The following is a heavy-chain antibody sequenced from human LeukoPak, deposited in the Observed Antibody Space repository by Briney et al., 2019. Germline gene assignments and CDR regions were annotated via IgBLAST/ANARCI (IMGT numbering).Heavy chain of an antibody. V-gene: IGHV3-30*01. CDR2: ISYDGSNK. CDR1: GFTFSSYA. J-gene: IGHJ4*02. D-gene: IGHD6-13*01. CDR3: ARDQYGIAAAGTYFDY. Sequence: GGSLRLSCAASGFTFSSYAMHWVRQAPGKGLEWVAVISYDGSNKYYADSVKGRFTISRGNSKNTLYLQMNSLRAEDTAVYYCARDQYGIAAAGTYFDYWGQGTLVTVSS.